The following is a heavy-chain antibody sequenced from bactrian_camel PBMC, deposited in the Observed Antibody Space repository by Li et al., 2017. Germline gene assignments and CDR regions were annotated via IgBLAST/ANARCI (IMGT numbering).Heavy chain of an antibody. V-gene: IGHV3S53*01. D-gene: IGHD3*01. J-gene: IGHJ4*01. Sequence: VQLVESGGGSVQAGGSLRLSCAASGDTASRACMGWYRQAPGKEREGVATIDSDGNTSYADSVKGRFTISKDSAKNLLYLQMNSLKPDDTAVYYCVRDIGWYTGQDWGQGTQVTVSS. CDR2: IDSDGNT. CDR1: GDTASRAC. CDR3: VRDIGWYTGQD.